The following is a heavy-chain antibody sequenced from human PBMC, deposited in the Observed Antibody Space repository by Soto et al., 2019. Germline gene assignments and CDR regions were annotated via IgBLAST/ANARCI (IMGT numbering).Heavy chain of an antibody. CDR2: ISSIDGST. CDR3: AKEIGSSWYLFDY. CDR1: GFTFSNYA. V-gene: IGHV3-23*01. Sequence: PGGSLRLSCAASGFTFSNYAMSWVRQAPGRGLEWVSAISSIDGSTYYTDSVKGRFTISRDNSKDTLYLQMNSLRAEDTAVYYCAKEIGSSWYLFDYWGQGTLVTVSS. J-gene: IGHJ4*02. D-gene: IGHD6-13*01.